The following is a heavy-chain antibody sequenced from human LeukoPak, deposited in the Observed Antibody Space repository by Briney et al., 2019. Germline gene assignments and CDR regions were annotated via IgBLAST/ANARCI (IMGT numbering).Heavy chain of an antibody. CDR3: ARECCSGGSWYSNYYMDV. J-gene: IGHJ6*03. V-gene: IGHV3-48*03. CDR1: GFTFSSYE. D-gene: IGHD2-15*01. CDR2: ISSSGSTI. Sequence: GGSLRLSCAASGFTFSSYEMNWVRQAPGKGLEWVSYISSSGSTIYYADSVKGRFTISRDNAKNSLYLQMNSLRAEDTAVYYCARECCSGGSWYSNYYMDVWGKGTTVTISS.